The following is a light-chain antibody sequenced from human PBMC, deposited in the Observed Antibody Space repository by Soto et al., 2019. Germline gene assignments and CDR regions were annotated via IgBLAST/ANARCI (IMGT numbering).Light chain of an antibody. CDR2: GAS. CDR1: QSVSTSY. J-gene: IGKJ1*01. V-gene: IGKV3-20*01. CDR3: QQYSSAPWT. Sequence: EIVLTQSPGTLSLSVGDRATLSCRASQSVSTSYLAWYQQKPGQAPKLLIYGASSRATGIPDRFSGSGSGTDFTLTISSLEPEDFAVYYWQQYSSAPWTFGQGTKVEIK.